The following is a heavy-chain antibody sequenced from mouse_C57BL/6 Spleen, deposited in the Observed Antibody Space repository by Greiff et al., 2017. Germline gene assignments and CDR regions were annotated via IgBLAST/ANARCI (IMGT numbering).Heavy chain of an antibody. V-gene: IGHV1-47*01. CDR3: ARGRFHEDFYYAMDY. CDR2: FHPYNDDT. CDR1: GYTFTTYP. D-gene: IGHD1-2*01. J-gene: IGHJ4*01. Sequence: VQLKESGAELVKPGASVKMSCKASGYTFTTYPIEWMKQNHGKSLEWIGNFHPYNDDTKYNEKFKGKATLTVEKSSSTVYLELSRLTSDDSAVYYCARGRFHEDFYYAMDYWGQGTSVTVSS.